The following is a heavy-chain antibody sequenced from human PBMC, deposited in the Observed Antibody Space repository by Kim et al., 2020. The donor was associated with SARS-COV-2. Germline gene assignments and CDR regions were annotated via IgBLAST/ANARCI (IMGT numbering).Heavy chain of an antibody. CDR3: AKGSSAARPYYFYY. V-gene: IGHV3-23*01. CDR1: GFTFSNYV. J-gene: IGHJ4*02. CDR2: ISGGSGST. Sequence: GGSLRLSCVASGFTFSNYVLSWVRQAPGKGLDWVSAISGGSGSTYYADSVQGRFTISRDNSRNTLFLQINSLGAEDTAIYYCAKGSSAARPYYFYYWGQGTLVTVSS. D-gene: IGHD6-25*01.